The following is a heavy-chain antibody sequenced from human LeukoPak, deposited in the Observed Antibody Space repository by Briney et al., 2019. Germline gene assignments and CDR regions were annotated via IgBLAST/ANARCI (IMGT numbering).Heavy chain of an antibody. D-gene: IGHD4-23*01. Sequence: GGSLRLSCAASGSTFSSYAMHWVRQAPGKGLEWVAVISYDGSNKYYADSVKGRFTISRDNSKNTLYLQMNSLRAEDTAVYYCAREDFGNSEGSAFDYWGQGTLVTVSS. CDR1: GSTFSSYA. V-gene: IGHV3-30-3*01. J-gene: IGHJ4*02. CDR3: AREDFGNSEGSAFDY. CDR2: ISYDGSNK.